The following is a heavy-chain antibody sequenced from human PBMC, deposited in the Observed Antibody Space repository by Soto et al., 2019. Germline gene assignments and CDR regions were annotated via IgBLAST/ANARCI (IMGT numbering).Heavy chain of an antibody. CDR1: GFTISDHH. CDR2: TKNKANRYTT. D-gene: IGHD3-22*01. CDR3: ARDRDTYYYDSSGYYYDY. V-gene: IGHV3-72*01. Sequence: GESLRLSCAASGFTISDHHMDWVRQAPGKGLEWVGRTKNKANRYTTEYAASVKGRFTISRDDSENSVYLQMNSLKTDDTAVYYCARDRDTYYYDSSGYYYDYWGQGTLVTVSS. J-gene: IGHJ4*02.